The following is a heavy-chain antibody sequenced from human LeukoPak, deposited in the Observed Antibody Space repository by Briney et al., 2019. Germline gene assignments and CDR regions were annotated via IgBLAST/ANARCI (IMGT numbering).Heavy chain of an antibody. CDR2: INHSGST. D-gene: IGHD3-10*01. V-gene: IGHV4-34*01. CDR1: GGSFSGYY. Sequence: SETLSLTCAVYGGSFSGYYWSWIRQPPGKGLEWIGEINHSGSTNYNPSLKSRVTISVDTSKNQFSLNLSSVTAADTAVYYCAREDDGSGSWTMTYYYYYYMDVWGKGTTVTVSS. CDR3: AREDDGSGSWTMTYYYYYYMDV. J-gene: IGHJ6*03.